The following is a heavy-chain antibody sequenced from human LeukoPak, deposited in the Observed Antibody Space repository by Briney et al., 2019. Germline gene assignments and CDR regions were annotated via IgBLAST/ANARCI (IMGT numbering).Heavy chain of an antibody. CDR1: GGSFSGYY. J-gene: IGHJ3*02. CDR2: INHSGST. Sequence: PSETLSLTCAVYGGSFSGYYWSWIRQPPGKGLEWIGEINHSGSTNYNPSLKSRVTISVDTSKNQFSLKLSSVTAADTAVYYCARRYSSGWSDAFDIWGQGTMVTVSS. CDR3: ARRYSSGWSDAFDI. D-gene: IGHD6-19*01. V-gene: IGHV4-34*01.